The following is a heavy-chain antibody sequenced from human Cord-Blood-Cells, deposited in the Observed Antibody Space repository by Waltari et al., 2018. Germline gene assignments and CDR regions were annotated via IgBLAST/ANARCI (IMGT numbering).Heavy chain of an antibody. V-gene: IGHV4-34*01. J-gene: IGHJ5*02. CDR2: INHSGST. CDR3: ARPHYGDYGWFDP. CDR1: GGSFSGYY. Sequence: QVQLQQWGAGLLKPSETLSLTCAVYGGSFSGYYWSWIRQPPGKGLEWIGEINHSGSTNYNPSLKCRVTISVDTSKNQFSLKLSSVTTADTAVYYCARPHYGDYGWFDPWGQGTLVTVSS. D-gene: IGHD4-17*01.